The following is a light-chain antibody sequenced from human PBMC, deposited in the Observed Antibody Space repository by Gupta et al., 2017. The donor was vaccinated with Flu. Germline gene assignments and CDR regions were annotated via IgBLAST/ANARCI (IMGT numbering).Light chain of an antibody. CDR1: QSTSGY. Sequence: DIQMTQSPSSLSAFVGDRVTITCRASQSTSGYLNWYQQEPGKAPKLLIYAESNSQNGVPSRFSGRGYATDFTLTISSRPPEDSANYYCQQSDSSPLTFGRGTXVEIK. J-gene: IGKJ4*01. V-gene: IGKV1-39*01. CDR2: AES. CDR3: QQSDSSPLT.